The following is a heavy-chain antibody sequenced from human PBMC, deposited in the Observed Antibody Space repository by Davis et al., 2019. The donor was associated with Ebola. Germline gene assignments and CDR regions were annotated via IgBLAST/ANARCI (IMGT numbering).Heavy chain of an antibody. D-gene: IGHD2-15*01. V-gene: IGHV3-33*01. CDR2: IWYDGSNK. CDR3: AREGDIAGYFDY. Sequence: PGGSLRLSCAASGFTFSSYGMHWVRQAPGKGLEWVAVIWYDGSNKYYADSVKGRFTISRDNSKNTLYLQMNSLRAEDTAVYYCAREGDIAGYFDYWGQGTLVTVSS. CDR1: GFTFSSYG. J-gene: IGHJ4*02.